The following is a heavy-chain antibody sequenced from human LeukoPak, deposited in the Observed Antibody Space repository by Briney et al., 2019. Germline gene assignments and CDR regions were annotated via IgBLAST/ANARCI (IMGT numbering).Heavy chain of an antibody. Sequence: SVKVSCKASGGTFSSYAISWVRQAPGQGLEWMGGIIPIFGTANCAQKFQGRVTITADESTSTAYMELSSLRSEDAAVYYCARGIAAGGYYGMDVWGQGTTVTVSS. CDR1: GGTFSSYA. CDR3: ARGIAAGGYYGMDV. CDR2: IIPIFGTA. J-gene: IGHJ6*02. V-gene: IGHV1-69*01. D-gene: IGHD6-13*01.